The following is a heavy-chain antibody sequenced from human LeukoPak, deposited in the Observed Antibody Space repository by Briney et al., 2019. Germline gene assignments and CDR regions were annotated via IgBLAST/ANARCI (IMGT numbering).Heavy chain of an antibody. CDR3: ATLPYYGDYVDDAFDI. Sequence: HSGGSLRLSCAASGFTFSSYWMHWVRQAPGKGLVWVSRINSDGSSTRYADSVKGRFTISRDNAKNTLYLQMNSLRAEDTAVYYCATLPYYGDYVDDAFDIWGQGTMVTVSS. D-gene: IGHD4-17*01. CDR2: INSDGSST. J-gene: IGHJ3*02. V-gene: IGHV3-74*01. CDR1: GFTFSSYW.